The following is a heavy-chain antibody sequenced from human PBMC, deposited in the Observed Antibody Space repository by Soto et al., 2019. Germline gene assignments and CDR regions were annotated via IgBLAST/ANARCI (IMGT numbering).Heavy chain of an antibody. D-gene: IGHD1-1*01. Sequence: QVHLVQSGAEVKKPGASVKVSCKGSGYIFTTYGITWVRQAPGQGLEWMGWISAHNGNTNYAQKLQGRVTVTRDTSTSTAYMELRNLRSADTAVYSCARGRYGDYWGEGALVTVSS. V-gene: IGHV1-18*01. CDR3: ARGRYGDY. CDR2: ISAHNGNT. J-gene: IGHJ4*02. CDR1: GYIFTTYG.